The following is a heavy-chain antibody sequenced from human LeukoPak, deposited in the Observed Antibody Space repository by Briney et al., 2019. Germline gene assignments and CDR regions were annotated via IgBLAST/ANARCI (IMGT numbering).Heavy chain of an antibody. J-gene: IGHJ4*01. V-gene: IGHV4-39*01. CDR3: ARGGIAVAGYYFDY. CDR2: VDYTGIT. CDR1: GGSISSSGYY. D-gene: IGHD6-19*01. Sequence: PSETLSLTCTVSGGSISSSGYYWGWIRQPPGKGLEWIGSVDYTGITSHSPSLKSRVTISVDTSKNQFSLKVSSVSAADTGVYYCARGGIAVAGYYFDYWGHGALVTVSS.